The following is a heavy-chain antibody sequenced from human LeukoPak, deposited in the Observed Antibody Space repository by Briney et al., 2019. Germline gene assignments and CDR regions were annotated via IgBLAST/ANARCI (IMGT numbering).Heavy chain of an antibody. D-gene: IGHD1-26*01. CDR3: ARRAMGATSFDY. CDR1: GFTFSDYY. J-gene: IGHJ4*02. Sequence: GGSLRLSCAASGFTFSDYYMTWVRQAPGKGLEWVSYISSSSNTVCYADSVKGRLTVSRDNANNSLYVQMTNLRAEDTAVYYCARRAMGATSFDYWGKGTLVTVSS. V-gene: IGHV3-11*04. CDR2: ISSSSNTV.